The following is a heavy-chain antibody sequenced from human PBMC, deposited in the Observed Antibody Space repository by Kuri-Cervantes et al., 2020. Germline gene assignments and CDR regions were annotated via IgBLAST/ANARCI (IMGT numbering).Heavy chain of an antibody. CDR3: ATNRCSSTSCYEYNWFDP. D-gene: IGHD2-2*01. CDR1: GDSISTYY. CDR2: INHSGST. Sequence: SETLSLTCTVSGDSISTYYWSWIRQSPGKGLEWIGEINHSGSTNYNPSLKSRVTISVDTSKNQFSLKLSSVTAADTAVYYCATNRCSSTSCYEYNWFDPWGQGTLVTVSS. J-gene: IGHJ5*02. V-gene: IGHV4-34*01.